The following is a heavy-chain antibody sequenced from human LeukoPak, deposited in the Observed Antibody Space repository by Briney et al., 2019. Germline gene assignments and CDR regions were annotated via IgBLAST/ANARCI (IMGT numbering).Heavy chain of an antibody. V-gene: IGHV3-23*01. CDR2: ISGSGGST. J-gene: IGHJ4*02. CDR1: GFTFSSYA. Sequence: PGGSLRLSCAASGFTFSSYAMSWVRQAPGKGLEWVSAISGSGGSTYYADSVKGRFTISRDNSKNTPYLQMNSLRAEDTAVYYCAKTRPLDSSSWSHGDYWGQGTLVTVSS. CDR3: AKTRPLDSSSWSHGDY. D-gene: IGHD6-13*01.